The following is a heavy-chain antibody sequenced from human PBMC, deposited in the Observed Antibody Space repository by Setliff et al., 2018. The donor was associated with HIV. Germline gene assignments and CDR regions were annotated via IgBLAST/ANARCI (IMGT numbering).Heavy chain of an antibody. CDR3: ARVPYRSAWFSGGHDAFDV. CDR1: GYTFTSYG. D-gene: IGHD6-19*01. J-gene: IGHJ3*01. V-gene: IGHV1-18*01. CDR2: LSDYNGNT. Sequence: ASVKVSCKASGYTFTSYGISWVRQAPGQGLEWMGWLSDYNGNTNYAQKLQGRVTMTTDTSTSTVYMELRSLRSDDTAVYYCARVPYRSAWFSGGHDAFDVWGQGTMVTVSS.